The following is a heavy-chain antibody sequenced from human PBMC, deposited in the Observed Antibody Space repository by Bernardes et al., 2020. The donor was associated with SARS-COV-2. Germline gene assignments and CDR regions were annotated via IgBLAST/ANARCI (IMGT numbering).Heavy chain of an antibody. J-gene: IGHJ5*02. CDR1: GFTFSSYW. V-gene: IGHV3-74*01. CDR3: ARDLPTRHNWLDP. CDR2: INSDGSTT. Sequence: GSLRLSCAASGFTFSSYWMHWVRQAPGKGLVWVSRINSDGSTTTYADSVKGRFTISRDNAKNTLYLQMNSLRAEDTAVYYCARDLPTRHNWLDPWGQGTLVTVSS.